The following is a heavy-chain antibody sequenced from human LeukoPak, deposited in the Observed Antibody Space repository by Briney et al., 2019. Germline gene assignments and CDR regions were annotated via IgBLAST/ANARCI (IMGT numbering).Heavy chain of an antibody. V-gene: IGHV4-34*01. J-gene: IGHJ4*02. Sequence: PSETLSLTXAVYGGSFRGYYWSWIRQPPGKGLEWIGEINHSGSTNYNPSLKSRVTISVDTSKNQFSLKLSSVTAADTAVYYCARKTRWLRFGDLDYWGQGTLVTVSS. CDR2: INHSGST. CDR1: GGSFRGYY. D-gene: IGHD5-12*01. CDR3: ARKTRWLRFGDLDY.